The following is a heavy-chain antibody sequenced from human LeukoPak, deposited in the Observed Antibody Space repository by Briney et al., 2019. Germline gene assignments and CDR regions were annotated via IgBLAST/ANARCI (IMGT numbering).Heavy chain of an antibody. D-gene: IGHD2-2*02. CDR2: IYYSGST. V-gene: IGHV4-39*01. Sequence: PSETLSLTCTVSGGSISSSSYYWGWIRQPPGKGLEWIGSIYYSGSTYYNPSLKSRVTISVDTSKNQFSLKLSSVTAADTAVYYCASVKGAAVILGWFDPWGQGTLVTVSS. CDR1: GGSISSSSYY. CDR3: ASVKGAAVILGWFDP. J-gene: IGHJ5*02.